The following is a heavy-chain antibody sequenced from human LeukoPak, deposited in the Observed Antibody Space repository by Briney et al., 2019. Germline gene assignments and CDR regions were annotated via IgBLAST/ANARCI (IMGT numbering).Heavy chain of an antibody. J-gene: IGHJ4*02. Sequence: PGRSLRLSCAASEFTFGSFLSNGVRRAPARGLGWVAVISYDGSNKYYADSVKGRFTISRDNSKNTLYLQMNSLRAEDTAVYYCARSDSSGWYVWGQGTLVTVSS. CDR3: ARSDSSGWYV. CDR2: ISYDGSNK. CDR1: EFTFGSFL. D-gene: IGHD6-19*01. V-gene: IGHV3-30*04.